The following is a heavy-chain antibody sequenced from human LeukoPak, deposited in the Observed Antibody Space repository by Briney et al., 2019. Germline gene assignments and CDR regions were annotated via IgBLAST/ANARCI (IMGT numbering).Heavy chain of an antibody. Sequence: SETLSLTCTVSGGSLTTNNKYWGWIRQPPGKGLEWIGSIFNSGSTYYNPSLNSRATIAVDPSKNKLFLKLSYVTAADTAVYYCARHLEYLGIHPSGQGTLVTVSS. CDR1: GGSLTTNNKY. D-gene: IGHD2/OR15-2a*01. CDR2: IFNSGST. CDR3: ARHLEYLGIHP. V-gene: IGHV4-39*01. J-gene: IGHJ5*02.